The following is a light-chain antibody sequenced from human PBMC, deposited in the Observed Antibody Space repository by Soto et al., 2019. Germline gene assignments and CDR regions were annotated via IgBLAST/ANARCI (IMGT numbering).Light chain of an antibody. CDR2: EVS. V-gene: IGLV2-14*01. CDR3: SSYTSSRTYV. J-gene: IGLJ1*01. Sequence: QAPLTQPSSVTGSPGQSITISCTGTSSDVGGYNYVSWYQQHPGKAPKLMIYEVSNRTSGVSNRFSGSKSGNTASLTISGLQAEDEADYYCSSYTSSRTYVFGTGTRSPS. CDR1: SSDVGGYNY.